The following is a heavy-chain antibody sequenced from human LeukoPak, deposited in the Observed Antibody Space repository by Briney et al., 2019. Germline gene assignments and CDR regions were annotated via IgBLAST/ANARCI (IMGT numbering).Heavy chain of an antibody. CDR2: MSPNSGNT. Sequence: GASMKVSCTASGYTFTSYDINWVRRTGQGLEWMGWMSPNSGNTGYAQKFQGRVTMTRDTSISTAYMELSSLRSEDTAVYSCARGPPNWGFDYWGQGTLVTVSS. J-gene: IGHJ4*02. CDR1: GYTFTSYD. V-gene: IGHV1-8*01. CDR3: ARGPPNWGFDY. D-gene: IGHD7-27*01.